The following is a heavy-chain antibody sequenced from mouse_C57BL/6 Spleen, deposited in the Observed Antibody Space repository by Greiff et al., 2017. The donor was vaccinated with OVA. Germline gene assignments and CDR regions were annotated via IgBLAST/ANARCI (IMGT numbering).Heavy chain of an antibody. V-gene: IGHV1-52*01. CDR3: AVTTVVATERVDY. J-gene: IGHJ2*01. CDR2: IDPSDSET. CDR1: GYTFTSYW. Sequence: VKLQQPGAELVRPGSSVKLSCKASGYTFTSYWMHWVKQRPIQGLEWIGNIDPSDSETHYNQKFKDKATLTVDKSSSTAYMQLSSLTSEDSAVYYCAVTTVVATERVDYWGQGTTLTVSS. D-gene: IGHD1-1*01.